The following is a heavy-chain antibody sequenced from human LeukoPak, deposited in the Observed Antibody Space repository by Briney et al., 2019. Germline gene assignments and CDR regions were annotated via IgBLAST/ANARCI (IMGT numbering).Heavy chain of an antibody. CDR3: TRDSRSRARGYFDY. V-gene: IGHV3-49*04. J-gene: IGHJ4*02. CDR1: GFTFGDYA. Sequence: GGSLRLSCTASGFTFGDYAMSWVRQAPGKGLEWVGFIRSKAYGGTTEYAASVKGRFTIPRDDSKSIAYLQMNSLKTEDTAVYYCTRDSRSRARGYFDYWGQGTLVTVSS. CDR2: IRSKAYGGTT. D-gene: IGHD3-10*01.